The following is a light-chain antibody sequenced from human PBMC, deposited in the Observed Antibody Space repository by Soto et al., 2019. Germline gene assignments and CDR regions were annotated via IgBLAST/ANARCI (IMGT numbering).Light chain of an antibody. V-gene: IGLV2-8*01. J-gene: IGLJ1*01. CDR2: EVF. CDR3: NSYDGSNTSV. CDR1: KSDIGVYDF. Sequence: QGPMTQAPSASGSLGQSVTISCTRTKSDIGVYDFVSWYQHLPGKAPRLIIYEVFQRPSGVPDRFSGSKSGNTASLTVSGLQAADEADYFCNSYDGSNTSVFGRGTKVTVL.